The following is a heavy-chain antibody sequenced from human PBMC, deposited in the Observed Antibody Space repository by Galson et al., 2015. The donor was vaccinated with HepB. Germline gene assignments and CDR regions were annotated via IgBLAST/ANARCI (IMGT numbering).Heavy chain of an antibody. Sequence: SLRLSCAASGFTFSSYAMHWVRQAPGKGLEWVAVISYDGSNKYYADSVKGRFTISRDNSKNTLYLQMNSLRAEDTAVYYCAREGYYDSSGYYPLDYWGQGTLVTVSS. D-gene: IGHD3-22*01. CDR2: ISYDGSNK. CDR1: GFTFSSYA. J-gene: IGHJ4*02. V-gene: IGHV3-30*04. CDR3: AREGYYDSSGYYPLDY.